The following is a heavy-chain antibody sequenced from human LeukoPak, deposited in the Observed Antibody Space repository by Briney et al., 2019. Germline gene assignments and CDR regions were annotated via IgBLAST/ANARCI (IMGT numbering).Heavy chain of an antibody. Sequence: SETLSLTCTVSGGPISSSSYYRGWIRQPPGKGLEWIGSIYYSGSTYYNPSLKSRVTISVDTSKNQFSLKLSSVTAADTAVYYCARHEIDSSGYYYEFNWFDPWGQGTLVTVSS. D-gene: IGHD3-22*01. CDR2: IYYSGST. V-gene: IGHV4-39*01. CDR3: ARHEIDSSGYYYEFNWFDP. J-gene: IGHJ5*02. CDR1: GGPISSSSYY.